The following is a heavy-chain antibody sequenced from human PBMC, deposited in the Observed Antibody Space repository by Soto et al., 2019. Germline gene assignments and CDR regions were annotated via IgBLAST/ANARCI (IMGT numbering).Heavy chain of an antibody. CDR2: IYSGGST. CDR1: GFTVSSTY. D-gene: IGHD3-10*01. J-gene: IGHJ4*02. V-gene: IGHV3-53*01. Sequence: EVQLVESGGGLFKLGGSLRLSFEPSGFTVSSTYLSWFAQPPGKGLEWVSVIYSGGSTYYADSVKGRFTISRDNSKNTLYLQMNSLRAEDTAVYYCARTSITKDYWGQGTLVTVSS. CDR3: ARTSITKDY.